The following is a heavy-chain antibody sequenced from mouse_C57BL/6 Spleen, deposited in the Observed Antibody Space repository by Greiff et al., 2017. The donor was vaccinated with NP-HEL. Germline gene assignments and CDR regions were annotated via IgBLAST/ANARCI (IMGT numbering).Heavy chain of an antibody. V-gene: IGHV5-9-1*02. CDR1: GFTFSSYA. D-gene: IGHD1-1*01. Sequence: EVQLVESGEGLVKPGGSLKLSCAASGFTFSSYAMSWVRQTPEKRLEWVAYISSGGDYIYYADTVKGRFTISRDNARNTLYLHMCSLKSEDTAMYYCTRVAADYFDYWGQGTTLTVSS. CDR2: ISSGGDYI. J-gene: IGHJ2*01. CDR3: TRVAADYFDY.